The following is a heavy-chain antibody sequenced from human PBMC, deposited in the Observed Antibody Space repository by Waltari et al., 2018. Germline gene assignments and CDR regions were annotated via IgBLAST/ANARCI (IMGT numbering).Heavy chain of an antibody. CDR3: AKRHTNIRRGAFDM. V-gene: IGHV3-23*01. CDR2: ISSSGGTT. D-gene: IGHD1-1*01. J-gene: IGHJ3*02. Sequence: EVQLLESGGGLIQPGGSLRLSCAASGFTFDSYAMNWVRQAPGKGLEWVSGISSSGGTTYYAASVKGRFTISRDNSKNTLFLQMSSLRAEDTALYYCAKRHTNIRRGAFDMWGQGTMVTVS. CDR1: GFTFDSYA.